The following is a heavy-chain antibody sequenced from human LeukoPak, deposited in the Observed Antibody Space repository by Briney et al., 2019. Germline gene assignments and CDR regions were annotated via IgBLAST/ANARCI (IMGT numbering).Heavy chain of an antibody. D-gene: IGHD3-10*01. J-gene: IGHJ5*02. CDR1: GYTFTSYD. Sequence: ASVKVSCKASGYTFTSYDINWVRQAPGQGLEWMGWMNPNSGDTGYPQKFQGRVTMTRDTSITIAYMELSSLRSEDTAVYYCARSGFGSGISFDLWGQGTLVTVSS. V-gene: IGHV1-8*01. CDR3: ARSGFGSGISFDL. CDR2: MNPNSGDT.